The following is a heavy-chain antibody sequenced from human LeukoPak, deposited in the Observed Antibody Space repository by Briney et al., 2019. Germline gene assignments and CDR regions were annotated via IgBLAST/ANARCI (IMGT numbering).Heavy chain of an antibody. CDR2: ISYDGSNK. CDR3: ARGYSSGWYGGLYYFDY. CDR1: GFTFSSYA. Sequence: GSLRLSCAASGFTFSSYAMHWVRQAPGKGLEWVAVISYDGSNKYYADSVKGRFTISRDNSKNTLYLQMNSLRAEDTAVYYCARGYSSGWYGGLYYFDYWGQGTLVTVSS. V-gene: IGHV3-30*04. J-gene: IGHJ4*02. D-gene: IGHD6-19*01.